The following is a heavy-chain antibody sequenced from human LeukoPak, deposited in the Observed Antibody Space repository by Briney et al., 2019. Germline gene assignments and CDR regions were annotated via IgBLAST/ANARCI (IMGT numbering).Heavy chain of an antibody. V-gene: IGHV3-33*01. Sequence: PGRSLRLSCAASGFLVSSCGMHWVRQAPGKGLEWLAVIWSNGNNKYYANSVKGRFTISRDNSKNTLFLQMDTLTAEDTAVYYCARGPPYSTSPGLIGRWFDPWGQGTLVTVSS. CDR2: IWSNGNNK. J-gene: IGHJ5*02. CDR3: ARGPPYSTSPGLIGRWFDP. D-gene: IGHD2/OR15-2a*01. CDR1: GFLVSSCG.